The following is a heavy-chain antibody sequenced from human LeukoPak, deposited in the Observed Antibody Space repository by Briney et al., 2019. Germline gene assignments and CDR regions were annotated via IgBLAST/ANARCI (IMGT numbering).Heavy chain of an antibody. D-gene: IGHD6-19*01. V-gene: IGHV4-4*07. J-gene: IGHJ4*02. Sequence: SETLSLTCTVSGVSISSYYWSWLRQPAGKGLEGIGSIYTSGSTNYNPSPKSRVTMSVDTSKNQFSLKLSSVTAADTAVYYCAYSSGWYRGFDYWGQGTLVTVSS. CDR1: GVSISSYY. CDR2: IYTSGST. CDR3: AYSSGWYRGFDY.